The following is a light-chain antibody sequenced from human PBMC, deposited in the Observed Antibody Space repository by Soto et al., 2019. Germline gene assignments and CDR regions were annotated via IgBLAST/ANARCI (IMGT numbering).Light chain of an antibody. V-gene: IGKV1-13*02. CDR3: QQFNTSPTRT. CDR2: DVS. Sequence: AIQLTQSPSSLSASVGDRVTITCRASQGISSALAWYQQKPGKSPNLLIYDVSSLESGVPSRFSGSGSGTDFTLTISSLQPEDFATYHCQQFNTSPTRTFGGGTKVDIK. J-gene: IGKJ4*01. CDR1: QGISSA.